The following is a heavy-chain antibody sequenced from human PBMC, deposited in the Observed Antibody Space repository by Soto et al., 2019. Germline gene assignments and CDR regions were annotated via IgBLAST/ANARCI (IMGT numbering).Heavy chain of an antibody. V-gene: IGHV1-3*01. CDR1: GYTFTSYA. CDR2: INAGNGNT. J-gene: IGHJ4*02. D-gene: IGHD3-10*01. CDR3: ARDPNGSGYFDY. Sequence: ASVKVSCKASGYTFTSYAMHWVRQAPGQRLEWMGWINAGNGNTKYSQKFQGRVTITRDTSASTAYMELSSLRSEDTAVYYCARDPNGSGYFDYWGQGTLVTVSS.